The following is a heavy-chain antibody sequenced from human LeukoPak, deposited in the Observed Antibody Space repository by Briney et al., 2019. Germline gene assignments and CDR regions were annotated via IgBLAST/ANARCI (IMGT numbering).Heavy chain of an antibody. CDR3: EIAGY. CDR1: GFNFRNYW. J-gene: IGHJ4*02. Sequence: PGGSLRLSCAASGFNFRNYWMSWVRQAPGKGLERVATIRQDGSEKYYVDSVKGRFTISRDNDKNSVYLQMNSLRVEDTALYYCEIAGYWGQGTLVTVSS. D-gene: IGHD6-13*01. V-gene: IGHV3-7*01. CDR2: IRQDGSEK.